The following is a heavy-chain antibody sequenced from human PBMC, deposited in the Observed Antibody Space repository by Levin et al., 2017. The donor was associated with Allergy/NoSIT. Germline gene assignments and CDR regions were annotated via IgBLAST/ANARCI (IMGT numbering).Heavy chain of an antibody. V-gene: IGHV3-30*18. J-gene: IGHJ6*03. CDR3: AKDRSADYDSWSGFSYMDV. Sequence: PGGSLRLSCAASGFTFSSFAMHWVRQAPGKGLEWVALISYDGSKKYYVDSVKGRFTISRDKSQKTLYLQMNSLRAEDTAVYYCAKDRSADYDSWSGFSYMDVWGEGTTVTVSS. D-gene: IGHD3-3*01. CDR2: ISYDGSKK. CDR1: GFTFSSFA.